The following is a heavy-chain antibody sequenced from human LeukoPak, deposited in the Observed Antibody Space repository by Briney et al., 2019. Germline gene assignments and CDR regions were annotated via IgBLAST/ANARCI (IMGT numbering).Heavy chain of an antibody. Sequence: ASVKVSCKASGYTFTSYDINWVRQATGQGLEWMGWMNPNSGNTGYAQKFQGRVTMTRNASISTAYMELSSLRSEDTAVYYCARRSSGWTYYYYYYGMDVWGQGTTVTVSS. V-gene: IGHV1-8*01. CDR2: MNPNSGNT. J-gene: IGHJ6*02. CDR1: GYTFTSYD. D-gene: IGHD6-19*01. CDR3: ARRSSGWTYYYYYYGMDV.